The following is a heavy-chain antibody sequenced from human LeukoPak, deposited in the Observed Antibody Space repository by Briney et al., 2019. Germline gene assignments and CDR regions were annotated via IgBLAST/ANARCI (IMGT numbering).Heavy chain of an antibody. V-gene: IGHV3-23*01. Sequence: PGGSLRLSCAASGFTFSSYAMSWVRQAPGKGLEWVSAISGSGGSTYYADSVKGRSTISRDNSKNTLYLQMNSLRAEDTAVYYCAKDAGPYSSGWYDWFDPWGQGTLVTVSS. CDR2: ISGSGGST. J-gene: IGHJ5*02. CDR3: AKDAGPYSSGWYDWFDP. CDR1: GFTFSSYA. D-gene: IGHD6-19*01.